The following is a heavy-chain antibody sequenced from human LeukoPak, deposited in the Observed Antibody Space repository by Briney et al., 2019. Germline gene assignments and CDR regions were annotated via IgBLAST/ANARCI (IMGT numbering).Heavy chain of an antibody. J-gene: IGHJ4*02. CDR1: GFTFSTFA. Sequence: GGTLRFSCAASGFTFSTFAMIWVRQPPGKGLEWVSSIFPSGGEIHYADSVRGRFTISRDNSKSTLSLQMNSLRAEDTAIYYCATYRQVLLPFESWGQGTLVTVSS. D-gene: IGHD2-8*02. CDR2: IFPSGGEI. CDR3: ATYRQVLLPFES. V-gene: IGHV3-23*01.